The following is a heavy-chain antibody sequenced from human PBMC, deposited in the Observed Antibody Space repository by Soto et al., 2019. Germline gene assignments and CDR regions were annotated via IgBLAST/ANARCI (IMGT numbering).Heavy chain of an antibody. J-gene: IGHJ4*02. V-gene: IGHV4-61*01. CDR1: GGSVSSTYYY. D-gene: IGHD2-15*01. CDR3: ARGGYSGRLYYFDY. CDR2: IYYSGRT. Sequence: VGSSETLSLTCFVSGGSVSSTYYYWSWIRQSPGKGLEWIGYIYYSGRTDYKSSLKSRVTISLDPSKNQVSLKLNSVTAADMAVYYCARGGYSGRLYYFDYWGQGTLVTVSS.